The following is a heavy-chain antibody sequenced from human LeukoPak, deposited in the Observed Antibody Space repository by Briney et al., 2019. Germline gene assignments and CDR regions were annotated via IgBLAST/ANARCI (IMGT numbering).Heavy chain of an antibody. D-gene: IGHD3-22*01. CDR1: GGTFSSYA. CDR2: IIRIFGTA. CDR3: ARGELPYYYDSSGYYALNY. J-gene: IGHJ4*02. V-gene: IGHV1-69*13. Sequence: VASVKVSFKASGGTFSSYAISWVRQAPGQGLEWMGGIIRIFGTANYTQKFQGRVTITADESTSTAYMELSSLRSEDTAVYYCARGELPYYYDSSGYYALNYWGQGTLVTVSS.